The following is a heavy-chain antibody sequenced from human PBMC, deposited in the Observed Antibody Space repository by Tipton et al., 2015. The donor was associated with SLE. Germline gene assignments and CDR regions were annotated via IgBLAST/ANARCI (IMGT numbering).Heavy chain of an antibody. Sequence: LVKPSETLSLTCTVSSDSISRSNYYWAWIRQSPGKGLEWIGSIYYSGSTYYNASLKSRVTISVDTSKNQFSLKLISVTAADTAVYYCAREHFGITIFRVLPAFRRWLDPWGQGTLVTVSS. CDR3: AREHFGITIFRVLPAFRRWLDP. D-gene: IGHD3-3*01. J-gene: IGHJ5*02. V-gene: IGHV4-39*07. CDR2: IYYSGST. CDR1: SDSISRSNYY.